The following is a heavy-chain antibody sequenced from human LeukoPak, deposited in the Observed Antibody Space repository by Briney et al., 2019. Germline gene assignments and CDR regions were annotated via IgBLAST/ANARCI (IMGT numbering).Heavy chain of an antibody. D-gene: IGHD5-18*01. J-gene: IGHJ4*02. CDR2: IYSGGST. V-gene: IGHV3-53*01. CDR1: GFTVSSNY. Sequence: GGSLRLSCAASGFTVSSNYMSWVRQAPGKGLEWVSVIYSGGSTYYADSVKGRFTISRDNSKNTLYLQMNSLRAEDTAVYYCAKETDTAMVHFDYWGQGTLVTVSS. CDR3: AKETDTAMVHFDY.